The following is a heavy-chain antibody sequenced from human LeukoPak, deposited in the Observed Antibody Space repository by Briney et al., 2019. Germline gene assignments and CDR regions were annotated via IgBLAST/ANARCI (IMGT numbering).Heavy chain of an antibody. V-gene: IGHV1-2*02. J-gene: IGHJ5*02. CDR1: AYTFTYYY. CDR2: IHPNSGDT. CDR3: ARDSSGPLTWFYP. D-gene: IGHD6-25*01. Sequence: ASVKVSCKASAYTFTYYYIHWVRQAPGQGLEWMGSIHPNSGDTNYAQKFQGRVTMTRDTSISTAYMELSRLSSDDTAVFYCARDSSGPLTWFYPWGQGTVVTLSS.